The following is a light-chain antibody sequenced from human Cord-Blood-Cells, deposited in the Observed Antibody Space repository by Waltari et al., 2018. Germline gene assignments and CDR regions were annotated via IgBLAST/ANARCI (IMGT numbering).Light chain of an antibody. CDR3: CSYAGSSSYV. V-gene: IGLV2-23*02. Sequence: QSALTQPASVSGSPGQSITISCTGTRSDVGSYNLVSWYQQPPGKAPKLMIYEVSKRPSGVSNRFSGSKADNTASLTIAGLQDEDEADYYCCSYAGSSSYVFGTGTKVTVL. CDR2: EVS. J-gene: IGLJ1*01. CDR1: RSDVGSYNL.